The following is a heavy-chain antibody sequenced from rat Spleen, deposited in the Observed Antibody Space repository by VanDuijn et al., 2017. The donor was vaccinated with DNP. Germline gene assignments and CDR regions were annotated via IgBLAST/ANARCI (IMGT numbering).Heavy chain of an antibody. D-gene: IGHD1-7*01. CDR1: GSSIISNY. J-gene: IGHJ2*01. CDR3: ARWTRYFDY. Sequence: EVQLQESGPGLVKPSQSLSLTCSVTGSSIISNYWAWIRKFPGNKMEWTGNISYSGRTNYNPSLKSRLSITRDTSKNHFFLHLNSVTTEDTATYYCARWTRYFDYWGQGVMVTVSS. CDR2: ISYSGRT. V-gene: IGHV3-1*01.